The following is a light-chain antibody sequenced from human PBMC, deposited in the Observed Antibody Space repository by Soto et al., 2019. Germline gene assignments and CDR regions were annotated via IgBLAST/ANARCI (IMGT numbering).Light chain of an antibody. Sequence: EIVLTQSPASPALSTGERATLSCRASQSVSSYLAWYQQKPGQAPRLLIYDASNRATGIPARFSGSGSGTDFTLTISSLEPEDFAVYYCQQRSNWPPLFGGGTKVDI. CDR1: QSVSSY. CDR2: DAS. CDR3: QQRSNWPPL. J-gene: IGKJ4*01. V-gene: IGKV3-11*01.